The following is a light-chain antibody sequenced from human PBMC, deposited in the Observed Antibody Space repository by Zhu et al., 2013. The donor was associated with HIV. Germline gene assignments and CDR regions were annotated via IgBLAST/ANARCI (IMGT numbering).Light chain of an antibody. CDR2: EVT. CDR1: SSDVGGYNY. V-gene: IGLV2-8*01. Sequence: QSALTQPASVSGSPGQSITISCTGTSSDVGGYNYVSWYQQHPGKAPKLVIYEVTERPSGVPDRFSGSKSGNTASLTVSGLQAEDEGDYYCSSYAGSNSFVFGSGTKVTVL. J-gene: IGLJ1*01. CDR3: SSYAGSNSFV.